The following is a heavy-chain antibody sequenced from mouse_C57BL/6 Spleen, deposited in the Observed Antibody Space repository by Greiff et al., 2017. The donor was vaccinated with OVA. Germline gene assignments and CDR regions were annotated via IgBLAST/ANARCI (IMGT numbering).Heavy chain of an antibody. CDR3: AREDYYGSSGGNY. V-gene: IGHV5-17*01. D-gene: IGHD1-1*01. Sequence: EVKLVESGGGLVKPGGSLKLSCAASGFTFSDYGMHWVRQAPEKGLEWVAYISSGSSTIYYADKVKGRFTISRDNAKNTLFLQMTSLRSEDTAMYYCAREDYYGSSGGNYWGQGTTLTVSS. CDR1: GFTFSDYG. J-gene: IGHJ2*01. CDR2: ISSGSSTI.